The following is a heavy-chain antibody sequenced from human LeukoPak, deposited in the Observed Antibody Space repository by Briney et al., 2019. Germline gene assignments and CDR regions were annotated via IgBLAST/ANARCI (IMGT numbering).Heavy chain of an antibody. V-gene: IGHV3-23*01. CDR3: AKYRGYYDSSGSYYYYYMDV. CDR2: ISGSGGST. D-gene: IGHD3-22*01. J-gene: IGHJ6*03. CDR1: GFTFSSYA. Sequence: PGGSLRLSCAASGFTFSSYAMSWVRQAPGKGLEWVSAISGSGGSTYYADSVKGRFTISRDNSKNTLYLQMNSLRAEDTAVYYCAKYRGYYDSSGSYYYYYMDVWGKGTTVTVSS.